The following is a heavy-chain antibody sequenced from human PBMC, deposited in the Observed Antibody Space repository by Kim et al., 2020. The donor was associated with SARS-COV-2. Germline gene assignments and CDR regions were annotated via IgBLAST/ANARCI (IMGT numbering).Heavy chain of an antibody. D-gene: IGHD3-22*01. CDR2: ISSSSSYI. CDR3: ARTRPEGGYYPFGEFDY. CDR1: GFTFSSYS. Sequence: GGSLRLSCAASGFTFSSYSMNWVRQAPGKGLEWVSSISSSSSYIYYADSVKGRFTISRDNAKNSLYLQMNSLRAEDTAVYYCARTRPEGGYYPFGEFDYWGQGTLVTVSS. J-gene: IGHJ4*02. V-gene: IGHV3-21*01.